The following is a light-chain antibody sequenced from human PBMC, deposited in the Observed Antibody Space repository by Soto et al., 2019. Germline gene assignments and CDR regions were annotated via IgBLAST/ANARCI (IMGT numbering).Light chain of an antibody. V-gene: IGLV1-47*01. CDR1: SSNIGTNY. CDR3: AAWDGSLTVV. CDR2: KNN. J-gene: IGLJ2*01. Sequence: QSVLTQPPSASGTPGQRVTISCSGSSSNIGTNYVYWYQQLPGTAPKLLIYKNNQRPSGVPDRFSGSKSGTSASLVISGLRSEDEADYYCAAWDGSLTVVFGGGTKLTVL.